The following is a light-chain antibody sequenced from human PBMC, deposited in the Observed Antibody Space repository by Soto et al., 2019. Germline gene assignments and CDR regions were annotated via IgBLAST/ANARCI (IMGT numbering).Light chain of an antibody. CDR2: DVT. Sequence: QSALTQPASVSGSPGQSITISCTGTDSDILSYNYISWYQQHPGKAPKLISYDVTNRPLGISSRFSGSKSGNTASLTISGLQAEDEADYYCSSHTSSSPLFGGGTKLTVL. CDR1: DSDILSYNY. J-gene: IGLJ2*01. V-gene: IGLV2-14*03. CDR3: SSHTSSSPL.